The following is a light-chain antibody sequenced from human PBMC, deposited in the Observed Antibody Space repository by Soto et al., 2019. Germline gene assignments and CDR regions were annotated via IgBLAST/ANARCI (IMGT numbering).Light chain of an antibody. Sequence: EIVLTQSPGTLSLSPGERATLSCRATSQSVSSYLAWYQQKPGQAPRLLIYDASNRATGIPARFSGGGSGTDFTLTISSLEPEDFAVYYCQQRSKWPPTFGQGTKVDIK. CDR3: QQRSKWPPT. V-gene: IGKV3-11*01. CDR2: DAS. CDR1: QSVSSY. J-gene: IGKJ1*01.